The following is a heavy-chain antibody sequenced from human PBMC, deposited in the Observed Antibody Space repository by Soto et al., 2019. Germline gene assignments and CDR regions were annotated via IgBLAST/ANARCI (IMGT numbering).Heavy chain of an antibody. J-gene: IGHJ5*02. CDR2: IYYSGST. Sequence: QLQLQESGPGLVKPSETLSLTCTVSGGSISSSSYYWGWIRQPPGKGLEWIGSIYYSGSTYYNPSLKSRVTISVDTSQNQFSLELSSVTAADTAVYYCARRRGSGWYSRWFDPWGQGTLVTVSS. CDR1: GGSISSSSYY. CDR3: ARRRGSGWYSRWFDP. D-gene: IGHD6-19*01. V-gene: IGHV4-39*01.